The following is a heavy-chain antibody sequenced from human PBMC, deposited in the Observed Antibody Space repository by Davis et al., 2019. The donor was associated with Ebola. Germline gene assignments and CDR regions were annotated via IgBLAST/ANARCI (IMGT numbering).Heavy chain of an antibody. Sequence: GESLKISCKASGDTFSSSWITWVRQMPGKGLEWMGRIDPTDSHTNYGPSFQGHVTISVDKSISTAYLQWSSLKASDTAMYYCARQESLYGSSDTWGQGTLVTVSS. J-gene: IGHJ5*02. D-gene: IGHD3-22*01. CDR2: IDPTDSHT. CDR3: ARQESLYGSSDT. V-gene: IGHV5-10-1*01. CDR1: GDTFSSSW.